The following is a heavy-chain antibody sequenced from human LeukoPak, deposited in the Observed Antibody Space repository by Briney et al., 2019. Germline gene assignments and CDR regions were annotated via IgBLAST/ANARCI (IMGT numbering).Heavy chain of an antibody. J-gene: IGHJ4*02. CDR3: ARVNDYGDSKTDY. V-gene: IGHV4-59*01. Sequence: SETLSLTCTVSGGSISSYYWSWIRQPPGKGLEWIGYIYYSGSTNYNPSLKRRVTISVDTSKNQFSLKLSSVTAADTAVYYCARVNDYGDSKTDYWGQGTLVTVSS. CDR1: GGSISSYY. D-gene: IGHD4-17*01. CDR2: IYYSGST.